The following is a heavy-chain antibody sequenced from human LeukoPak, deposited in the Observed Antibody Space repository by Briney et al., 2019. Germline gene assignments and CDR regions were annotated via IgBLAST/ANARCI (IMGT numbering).Heavy chain of an antibody. D-gene: IGHD3-10*01. CDR2: ISSSSSEI. CDR1: GFTFSSYS. CDR3: ARSPRCPVREVISGEFDY. V-gene: IGHV3-21*03. J-gene: IGHJ4*02. Sequence: GGSLRLSCAPSGFTFSSYSMNWVRQAPGKGVEWVSSISSSSSEIYYADSVKGRYTISTDHALNSRYLQMNSPREQDTALYYSARSPRCPVREVISGEFDYWGQGTLVTV.